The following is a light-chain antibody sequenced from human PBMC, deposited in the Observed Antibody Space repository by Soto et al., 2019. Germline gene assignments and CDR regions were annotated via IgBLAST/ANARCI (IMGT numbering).Light chain of an antibody. CDR1: QSVSNN. CDR3: LQYDDWRRT. J-gene: IGKJ1*01. Sequence: EIVMTQSPAILSVSPGDRATLSCRAGQSVSNNLAWYQQKPGQTPRLVIYGASNRATGVPARFSGSGSGTDFTLTISSLQSEDFAVYYCLQYDDWRRTFGQGTKVDIK. V-gene: IGKV3-15*01. CDR2: GAS.